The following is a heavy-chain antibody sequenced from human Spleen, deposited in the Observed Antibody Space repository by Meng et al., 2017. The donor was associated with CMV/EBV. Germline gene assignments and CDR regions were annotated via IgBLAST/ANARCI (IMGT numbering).Heavy chain of an antibody. J-gene: IGHJ4*02. CDR2: ISVYTDNT. Sequence: ASVKVSCKTSGYTFTSHGISWVRQAPGQGLEWMGWISVYTDNTSSAQKYQGRLTMTTDTSTSTAYMEVRILRSDDTAVYYCARDSPSLYSSSPGIDFWGQGTLVTVSS. V-gene: IGHV1-18*01. CDR3: ARDSPSLYSSSPGIDF. CDR1: GYTFTSHG. D-gene: IGHD6-6*01.